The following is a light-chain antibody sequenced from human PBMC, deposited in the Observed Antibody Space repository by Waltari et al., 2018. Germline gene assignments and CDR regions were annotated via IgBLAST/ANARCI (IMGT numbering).Light chain of an antibody. CDR1: NLGENF. J-gene: IGLJ2*01. V-gene: IGLV3-1*01. CDR2: QDF. Sequence: YDLTQPPSVSVSPGQTATITCYGDNLGENFVSWYQQRPGQSPFLVIYQDFKRPSGIPGRFSGSNSGNTATRTISGAQAMDEADFYCQSWVGKVVFGGGTKLTV. CDR3: QSWVGKVV.